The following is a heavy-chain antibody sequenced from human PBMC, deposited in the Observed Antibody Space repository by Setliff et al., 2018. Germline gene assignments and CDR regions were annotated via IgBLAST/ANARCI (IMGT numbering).Heavy chain of an antibody. CDR2: ISSSSTYI. CDR1: GFTFSSYT. J-gene: IGHJ6*03. V-gene: IGHV3-21*01. CDR3: ARDHPPGAVSYMDV. Sequence: ESLRLSCAASGFTFSSYTMNWVRQAPGKGLEWVTAISSSSTYIFYADSVKGRFTISSDNARNALYRQMNSLGAEDTAGYFCARDHPPGAVSYMDVWGKGTTVTVSS.